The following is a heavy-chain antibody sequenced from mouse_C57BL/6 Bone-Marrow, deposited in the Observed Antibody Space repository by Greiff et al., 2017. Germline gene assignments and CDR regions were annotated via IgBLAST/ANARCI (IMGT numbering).Heavy chain of an antibody. CDR1: GYTFTSYW. J-gene: IGHJ2*01. V-gene: IGHV1-64*01. CDR3: ARCSYYFDY. CDR2: IHPNSGST. Sequence: QVHVKQSGAELVKPGASVKLSCKASGYTFTSYWMHWVKQRPGQGLEWIGMIHPNSGSTNYNEKFKSKATLTVDKSSSTAYMQLSSLTSEDSAVYYCARCSYYFDYWGQGTTLTVSS.